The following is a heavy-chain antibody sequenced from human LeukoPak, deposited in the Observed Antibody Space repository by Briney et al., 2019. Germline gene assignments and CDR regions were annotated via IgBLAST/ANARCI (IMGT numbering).Heavy chain of an antibody. CDR2: IVVGSDNT. J-gene: IGHJ3*02. CDR1: GFTFTSSA. Sequence: SVKVSCKASGFTFTSSAVQWVRQARGQRLEWIGWIVVGSDNTNYAQKFQERVTITRDMSTSTAYMELSSLRPEDTAVYYCAARTSPPTPWTLHEAFDIWGQGTVVTVSS. CDR3: AARTSPPTPWTLHEAFDI. D-gene: IGHD3/OR15-3a*01. V-gene: IGHV1-58*01.